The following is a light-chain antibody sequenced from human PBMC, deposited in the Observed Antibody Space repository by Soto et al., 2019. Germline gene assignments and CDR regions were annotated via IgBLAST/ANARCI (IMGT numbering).Light chain of an antibody. J-gene: IGKJ1*01. CDR3: QQYGSSPTT. CDR2: GAS. V-gene: IGKV3-20*01. CDR1: QSVSSN. Sequence: IVMSLSPATLSVSPGERAPLSCRASQSVSSNLAWYQQKPGQAPRLLIYGASTRATGIPDRFSGSGSGTDFTLTINRLEPEDFAVYYCQQYGSSPTTFGQGTNVDIK.